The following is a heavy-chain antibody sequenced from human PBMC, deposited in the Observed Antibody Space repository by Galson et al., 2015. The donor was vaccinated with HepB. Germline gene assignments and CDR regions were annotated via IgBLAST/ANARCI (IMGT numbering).Heavy chain of an antibody. CDR3: ASRGLRGDY. J-gene: IGHJ4*02. D-gene: IGHD4-17*01. CDR2: ISYDGSNK. V-gene: IGHV3-30*04. Sequence: SLRLSCAASGFTFSSYAMHWVRQAPGKGLEWVAVISYDGSNKYYADSVKGRFTISRDNSKNTLYLQMNSLRAEDTAVYYCASRGLRGDYWGQGTLVTVSS. CDR1: GFTFSSYA.